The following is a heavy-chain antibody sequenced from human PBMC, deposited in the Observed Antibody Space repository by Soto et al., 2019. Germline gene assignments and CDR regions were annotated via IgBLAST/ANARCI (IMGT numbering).Heavy chain of an antibody. CDR2: IWYDGSNK. V-gene: IGHV3-33*01. CDR3: GRDGALGDTAVVDS. J-gene: IGHJ4*02. CDR1: GFTFSPYG. Sequence: QVQLVESGGGVVQPGTSLRLSCAASGFTFSPYGMHWVRQAPGKGLEWVAVIWYDGSNKYHGDSLKGRFTISRDNSKKTLYLQMNNLRAEDTAVYYCGRDGALGDTAVVDSWGQGTLVIVSS. D-gene: IGHD5-18*01.